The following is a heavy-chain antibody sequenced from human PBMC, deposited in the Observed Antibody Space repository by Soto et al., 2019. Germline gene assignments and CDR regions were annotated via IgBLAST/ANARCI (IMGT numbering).Heavy chain of an antibody. V-gene: IGHV1-18*01. D-gene: IGHD1-1*01. CDR3: ARGRYGDY. Sequence: QVHLVQSGAEVKKPGASVKVSCKGSGYTFTSYGITWVRQAPGQALEWMGWISAHNGNTDYAQKLQGRVTVTRDTSTSTAYMEFRSLRSDDTAVYYCARGRYGDYWGQGALVTVSS. J-gene: IGHJ4*02. CDR1: GYTFTSYG. CDR2: ISAHNGNT.